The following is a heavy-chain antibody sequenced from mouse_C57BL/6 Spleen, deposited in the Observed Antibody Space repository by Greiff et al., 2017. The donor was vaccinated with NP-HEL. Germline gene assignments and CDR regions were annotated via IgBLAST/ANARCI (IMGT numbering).Heavy chain of an antibody. D-gene: IGHD2-12*01. CDR3: ARYDGDAMDY. Sequence: LQESGAELVMPGASVKLSCKASGYTFTSYWMHWVKQRPGQGLEWIGEIDPSDSYTNYNQKFKGKSTLTVDKSSSTAYMQRSSLTSEDSAVYYCARYDGDAMDYWGQGTSVTVSS. CDR2: IDPSDSYT. CDR1: GYTFTSYW. J-gene: IGHJ4*01. V-gene: IGHV1-69*01.